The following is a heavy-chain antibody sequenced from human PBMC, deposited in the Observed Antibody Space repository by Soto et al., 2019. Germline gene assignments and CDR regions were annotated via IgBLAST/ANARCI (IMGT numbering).Heavy chain of an antibody. CDR3: ARAGGYCTNGVCSNFDY. CDR1: GGSISSGGYY. Sequence: PSETLSLTCTVSGGSISSGGYYWSWIRQHPGKGLEWIGYIYYSGSTYYNPSLKSRVTISVDTSKNQFSLKLSSVTAADTAVYYCARAGGYCTNGVCSNFDYWGQGTLVTVSS. CDR2: IYYSGST. V-gene: IGHV4-31*03. D-gene: IGHD2-8*01. J-gene: IGHJ4*02.